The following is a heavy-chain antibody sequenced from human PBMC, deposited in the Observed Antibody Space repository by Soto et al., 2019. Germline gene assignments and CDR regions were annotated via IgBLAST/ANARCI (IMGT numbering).Heavy chain of an antibody. V-gene: IGHV3-48*02. CDR3: ARDPPTYYYDSSGYYSSDY. Sequence: EVQLVESGGGLVQPGGSLRLSCAASGFTFSSYSMNWVRQAPGKGLEWVSYISSSSSTIYYADSVKGRFTISRDNAKNSLYLQMNSLRDEDTAVYYCARDPPTYYYDSSGYYSSDYWGQGTLVTVPS. CDR2: ISSSSSTI. J-gene: IGHJ4*02. D-gene: IGHD3-22*01. CDR1: GFTFSSYS.